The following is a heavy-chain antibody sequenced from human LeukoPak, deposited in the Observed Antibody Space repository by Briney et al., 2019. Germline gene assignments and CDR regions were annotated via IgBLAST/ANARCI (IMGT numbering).Heavy chain of an antibody. D-gene: IGHD6-13*01. CDR2: IIPIFGTA. CDR3: ASKAAAGIGTWFDP. J-gene: IGHJ5*02. V-gene: IGHV1-69*05. CDR1: GGTFSSYA. Sequence: ASVKVSCKASGGTFSSYAISWARQAPGQGLEWMGGIIPIFGTANYAQKFQGRVTITTDESTSTAYMELSSLRSEDTAVYYCASKAAAGIGTWFDPWGQGTLVTVSS.